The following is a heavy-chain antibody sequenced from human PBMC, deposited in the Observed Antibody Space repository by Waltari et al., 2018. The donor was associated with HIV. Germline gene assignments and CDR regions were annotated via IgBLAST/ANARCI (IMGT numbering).Heavy chain of an antibody. D-gene: IGHD4-17*01. Sequence: QVQLVQSGGEVQNPGASVKVSCKASGYTFIDHGITWVRQAPGQWLEWMAWISPYNGNTDYAQRFQGRVSVTTDTSTNTAYMELRSLRSDDTAVYFCAGVAGGDYFDYWGQGTLVTVSS. CDR3: AGVAGGDYFDY. CDR1: GYTFIDHG. V-gene: IGHV1-18*01. J-gene: IGHJ4*02. CDR2: ISPYNGNT.